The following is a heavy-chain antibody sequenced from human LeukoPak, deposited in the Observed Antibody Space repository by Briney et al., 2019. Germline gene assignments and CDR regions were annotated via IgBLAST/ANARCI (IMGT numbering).Heavy chain of an antibody. Sequence: VASVKVSCKASGGTFSSYAISWVRQAPGQGLEWMGGIIPIFGTANYAQKFQGRVTITADESTSTAYMELSSLTSDDTAVYYCAKAWDYGDRGEIDYWGQGTLVTVSS. CDR3: AKAWDYGDRGEIDY. V-gene: IGHV1-69*13. J-gene: IGHJ4*02. D-gene: IGHD4-17*01. CDR2: IIPIFGTA. CDR1: GGTFSSYA.